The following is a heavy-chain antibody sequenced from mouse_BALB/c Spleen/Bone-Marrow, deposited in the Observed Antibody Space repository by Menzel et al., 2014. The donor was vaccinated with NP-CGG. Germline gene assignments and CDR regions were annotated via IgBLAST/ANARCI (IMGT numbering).Heavy chain of an antibody. V-gene: IGHV5-17*02. CDR2: ISSGSSTI. CDR1: GFTFSSFG. CDR3: ASSPYGYFDY. J-gene: IGHJ2*01. Sequence: EVQRVESGGGLVQPGGSRKLSCAASGFTFSSFGMHWVRQAPEKGLEWVAYISSGSSTIYYADTVKGRFTISRDSPKNTLFLQMTSLRSEDTAMYYCASSPYGYFDYWGQGTTLTVSS. D-gene: IGHD1-1*01.